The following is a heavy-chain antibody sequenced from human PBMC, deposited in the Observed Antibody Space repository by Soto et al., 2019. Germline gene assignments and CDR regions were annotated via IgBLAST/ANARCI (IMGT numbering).Heavy chain of an antibody. D-gene: IGHD3-10*01. CDR3: ARGMVRGVIDYYYYYGMDV. CDR2: IYSGGLT. CDR1: GLTVSSNY. V-gene: IGHV3-66*01. Sequence: GGSLRLSCAASGLTVSSNYMSWVRQTPGKGLEWVSVIYSGGLTYYTDSVKGRFTISRDTSKNTLYLQMNSLRAEDTAVYYCARGMVRGVIDYYYYYGMDVWGQGTTVTVSS. J-gene: IGHJ6*02.